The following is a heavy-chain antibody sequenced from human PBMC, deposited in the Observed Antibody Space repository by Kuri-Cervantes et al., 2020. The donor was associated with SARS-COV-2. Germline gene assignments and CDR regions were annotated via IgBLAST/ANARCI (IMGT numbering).Heavy chain of an antibody. J-gene: IGHJ5*02. CDR3: ARARQQWLVRFWWFDP. Sequence: SKTLSLTGTRSGGSARSGTCYWSWSRQPPGKGLEWIGYIYYSGSTNYNPSLKSRVTISVDTSKNQFSLKLSSVTAADTAVYYCARARQQWLVRFWWFDPWGQGTLVTVSS. D-gene: IGHD6-19*01. V-gene: IGHV4-61*01. CDR1: GGSARSGTCY. CDR2: IYYSGST.